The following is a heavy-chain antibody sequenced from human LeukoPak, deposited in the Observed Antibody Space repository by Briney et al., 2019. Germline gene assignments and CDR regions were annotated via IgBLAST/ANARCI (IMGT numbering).Heavy chain of an antibody. V-gene: IGHV3-23*01. CDR3: AKDKSSITMVRGVISPYFDY. Sequence: GGSLRLSCAASGFTFSSYAMSWVRQAPGKGLEWVSAISGRGGSTYYADSVKGRFTISRDNSKNTLYLQMNSLRAEDTAVYYCAKDKSSITMVRGVISPYFDYWGQGTLVTVSS. CDR2: ISGRGGST. CDR1: GFTFSSYA. J-gene: IGHJ4*02. D-gene: IGHD3-10*01.